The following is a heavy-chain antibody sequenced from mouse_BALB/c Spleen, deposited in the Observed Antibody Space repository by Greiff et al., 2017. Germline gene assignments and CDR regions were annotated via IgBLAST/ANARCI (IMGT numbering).Heavy chain of an antibody. D-gene: IGHD4-1*01. CDR3: AGGSGTRYFDV. Sequence: VQLQQSGAELVRPGTSVKISCKASGYAFTNYWLGWVKQRPGHGLEWIGDIYPGSGNTYYNEKFKGKATLTADKSSSTAYMQLSSLTSEDSAVYFCAGGSGTRYFDVWGAGTTVTVSS. V-gene: IGHV1-63*01. J-gene: IGHJ1*01. CDR1: GYAFTNYW. CDR2: IYPGSGNT.